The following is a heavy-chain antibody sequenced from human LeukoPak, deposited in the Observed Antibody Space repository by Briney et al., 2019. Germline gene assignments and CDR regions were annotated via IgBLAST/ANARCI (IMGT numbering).Heavy chain of an antibody. D-gene: IGHD2-2*01. V-gene: IGHV3-11*01. CDR2: ISGSGGTI. CDR1: GFTFSDYY. Sequence: PGGSLRLSCAASGFTFSDYYMSWIRQAPGKGLEWVSYISGSGGTIYYADSVKGRFTISRDNAKNSLYLQMNSLRAETTAVYYCARDCSSTSCPKGSFAFDIWGQGTVVTVSS. J-gene: IGHJ3*02. CDR3: ARDCSSTSCPKGSFAFDI.